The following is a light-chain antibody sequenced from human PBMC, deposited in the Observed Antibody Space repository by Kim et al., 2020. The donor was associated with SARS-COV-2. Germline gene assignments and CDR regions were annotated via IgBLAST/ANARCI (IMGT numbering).Light chain of an antibody. J-gene: IGLJ1*01. CDR3: NSYTSKSFYV. Sequence: QSALTQPASVSGSLGQSINISCSGTSSDVGSYNYVCWYQQHAGKAPKPIIYDVTKRPSGVSSRFSGTKSGNTASLTISGLQPEDEADYYCNSYTSKSFYVFGTGTKVTVL. CDR2: DVT. V-gene: IGLV2-14*03. CDR1: SSDVGSYNY.